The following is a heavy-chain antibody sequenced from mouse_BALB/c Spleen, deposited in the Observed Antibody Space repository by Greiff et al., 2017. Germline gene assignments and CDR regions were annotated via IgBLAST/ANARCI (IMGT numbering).Heavy chain of an antibody. D-gene: IGHD2-1*01. CDR2: ILPGSGST. CDR1: GYTFSSYW. CDR3: ARLGGNYVGYYFDY. Sequence: VQLQQSGAELMKPGASVKISCKATGYTFSSYWIEWVKQRPGHGLEWIGEILPGSGSTNYNEKFKGKATFTADTSSNTAYMQLSSLTSEDSAVYYCARLGGNYVGYYFDYWGQGTTLTVSS. J-gene: IGHJ2*01. V-gene: IGHV1-9*01.